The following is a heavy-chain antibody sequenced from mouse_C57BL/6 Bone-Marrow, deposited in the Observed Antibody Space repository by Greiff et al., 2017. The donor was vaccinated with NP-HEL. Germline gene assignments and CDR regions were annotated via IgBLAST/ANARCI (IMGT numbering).Heavy chain of an antibody. V-gene: IGHV1-19*01. J-gene: IGHJ1*03. Sequence: EVQLQQSGPVLVKPGASVKMSCKASGYTFTDYYMNWVKQSHGKSLEWIGVINPYNGGTSYNQKFKGKATLTVDKSSSTAYMELNSLTSEDSAVYYCLTTVVAHWYFDVWGTGTTVTVSS. CDR1: GYTFTDYY. CDR2: INPYNGGT. CDR3: LTTVVAHWYFDV. D-gene: IGHD1-1*01.